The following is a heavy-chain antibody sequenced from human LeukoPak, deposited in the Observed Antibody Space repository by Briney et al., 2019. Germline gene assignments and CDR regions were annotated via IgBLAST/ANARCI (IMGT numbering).Heavy chain of an antibody. CDR2: ISSSSSYI. Sequence: PGGSLRLSCSASGFTFSSYSMNWVRQAPGKGLEWVSSISSSSSYIYYADSVKCRFTISRDNAKNSLYLQMDSLRAEDTAVYFCARKREYDILTGYPYFDYWGQGTLVTVSS. V-gene: IGHV3-21*01. CDR1: GFTFSSYS. J-gene: IGHJ4*02. CDR3: ARKREYDILTGYPYFDY. D-gene: IGHD3-9*01.